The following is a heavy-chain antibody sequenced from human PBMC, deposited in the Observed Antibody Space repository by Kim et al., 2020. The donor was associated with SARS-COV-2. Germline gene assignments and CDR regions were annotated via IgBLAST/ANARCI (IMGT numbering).Heavy chain of an antibody. D-gene: IGHD3-16*01. CDR2: GTLT. CDR3: VRGIGDS. V-gene: IGHV3-74*01. Sequence: GTLTSYADSVKGRITISRDNGKNTLYLQMSSLRGEDTAVYYCVRGIGDSWGQGTLVTVSS. J-gene: IGHJ4*02.